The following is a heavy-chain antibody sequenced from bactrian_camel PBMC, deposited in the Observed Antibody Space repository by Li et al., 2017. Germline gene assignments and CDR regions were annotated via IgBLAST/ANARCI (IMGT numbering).Heavy chain of an antibody. Sequence: QLVESGGGSVQAGGSLKLSCKPSGYIYVFEGCGRGWYRQAPGKERELVAMIELDGSTKYAESVKGRFTISLDDAKRMLSLQMDASKTEDTAVYYCRADCSSGHIDPNFGYWGQGTQVTVS. CDR1: GYIYVFEGCG. V-gene: IGHV3S53*01. CDR3: RADCSSGHIDPNFGY. J-gene: IGHJ6*01. CDR2: IELDGST.